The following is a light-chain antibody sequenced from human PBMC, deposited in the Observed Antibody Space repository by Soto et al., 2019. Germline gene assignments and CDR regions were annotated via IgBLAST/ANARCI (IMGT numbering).Light chain of an antibody. CDR1: QSVSSN. J-gene: IGKJ1*01. CDR2: GAS. V-gene: IGKV3-15*01. CDR3: QQYNNWPRT. Sequence: EIVMTQSPATLSVSPGERATLSCRASQSVSSNLAWYQQKPGQAPRLLIYGASTRATGIPARFSGSESGTEFTLIIISLQSEDFAVYYCQQYNNWPRTFGQGTKVDIK.